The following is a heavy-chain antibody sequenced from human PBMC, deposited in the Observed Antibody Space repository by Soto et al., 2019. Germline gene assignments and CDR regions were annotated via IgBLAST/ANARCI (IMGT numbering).Heavy chain of an antibody. CDR2: IIPVSGAA. CDR1: GGTFGSYA. CDR3: VTALGCRSTSCTLDY. D-gene: IGHD2-2*01. Sequence: QVPLVQSGAEVKKPGSSVKVSCKASGGTFGSYAFSWVRQAPGQGLEWMGGIIPVSGAAHYAQKFQGRVTITADESTSTAYMELSSLSSQDTAVYYCVTALGCRSTSCTLDYWGQGTRVIVSS. J-gene: IGHJ4*02. V-gene: IGHV1-69*01.